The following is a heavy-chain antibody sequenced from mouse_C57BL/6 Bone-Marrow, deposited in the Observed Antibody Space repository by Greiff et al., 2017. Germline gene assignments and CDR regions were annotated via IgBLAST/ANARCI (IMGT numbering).Heavy chain of an antibody. CDR1: GYTFTSYW. CDR2: IYPGSGST. D-gene: IGHD2-2*01. Sequence: VQLQQPGAELVKPGASVKMSCKASGYTFTSYWITWVKQRPGQGLEWIGDIYPGSGSTNYNEKFKSKATLTVETSSSTAYMQLSSLTSEDSAVYYCARSGYYGYDGAYWGQGTLVTVSA. CDR3: ARSGYYGYDGAY. J-gene: IGHJ3*01. V-gene: IGHV1-55*01.